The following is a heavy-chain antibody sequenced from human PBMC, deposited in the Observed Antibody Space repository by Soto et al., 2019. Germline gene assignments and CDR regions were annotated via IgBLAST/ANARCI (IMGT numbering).Heavy chain of an antibody. J-gene: IGHJ4*02. CDR1: GISVSSNDYY. CDR2: LFYSGST. Sequence: SETLSLTCTVSGISVSSNDYYWGWVRQSPGKGLDWIGNLFYSGSTFYNPSLRSRVTISADTSKNQFSPRLSSVTAADTAVYYCAAFVVPASRNTDFDFWGQGTLVTVSS. CDR3: AAFVVPASRNTDFDF. D-gene: IGHD2-15*01. V-gene: IGHV4-39*01.